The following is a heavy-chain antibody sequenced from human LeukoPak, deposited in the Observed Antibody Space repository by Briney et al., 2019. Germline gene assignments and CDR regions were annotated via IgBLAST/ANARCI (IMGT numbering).Heavy chain of an antibody. D-gene: IGHD3-9*01. CDR2: IRYDGSNK. V-gene: IGHV3-30*02. CDR1: GFTFSSYG. J-gene: IGHJ4*02. Sequence: GGSLRLSCAASGFTFSSYGMHWVRQAPGKGLEWVAFIRYDGSNKYYADSVKGRFTISRDNSKNTLYLQMNGLRAEDTAVYYCAKVGLRYFDWSYNDYWGQGTLVTVSS. CDR3: AKVGLRYFDWSYNDY.